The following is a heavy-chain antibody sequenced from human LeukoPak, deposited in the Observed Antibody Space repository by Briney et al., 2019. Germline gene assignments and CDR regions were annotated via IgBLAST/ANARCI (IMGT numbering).Heavy chain of an antibody. CDR2: ISDIGSI. Sequence: SETLSLTCTVSGGSISSYYWSWIRQPPGKGLEWIAYISDIGSINYNPSLKSRVTISLDTSKNQFSLKLSSVTAADTAVYFCAGHHPRNAVDFWGQGTLVTVFS. CDR3: AGHHPRNAVDF. D-gene: IGHD2-8*01. CDR1: GGSISSYY. V-gene: IGHV4-59*08. J-gene: IGHJ4*02.